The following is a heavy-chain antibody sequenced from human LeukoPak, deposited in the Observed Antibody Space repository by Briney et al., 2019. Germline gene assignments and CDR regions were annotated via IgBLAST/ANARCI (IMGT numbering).Heavy chain of an antibody. V-gene: IGHV3-23*01. CDR2: IFQGGGEI. D-gene: IGHD2-8*02. Sequence: GGSLRLSCAASGFTFSTFAMIWVRQPPGKGLEWVSSIFQGGGEIHYADSVRGRFTISRDNSKSTLFLQMNSLRAEGTAIYYCATYRQVLLPFESWGQGTLVTVSS. J-gene: IGHJ4*02. CDR1: GFTFSTFA. CDR3: ATYRQVLLPFES.